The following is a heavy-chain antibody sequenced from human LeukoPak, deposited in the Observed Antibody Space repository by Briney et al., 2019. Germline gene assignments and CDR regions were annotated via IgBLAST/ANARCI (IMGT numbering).Heavy chain of an antibody. CDR1: GFTFSSYE. V-gene: IGHV3-48*03. CDR2: ISSSGSTI. J-gene: IGHJ6*04. CDR3: XXLGITMIGGV. D-gene: IGHD3-10*02. Sequence: GGSLRLSCAASGFTFSSYEMNWVRQAPGKGLEWVSYISSSGSTIYYADSVKGRFTISRDNAKNSLYLQMNSLRAADTAVYYXXXLGITMIGGVWGKGTTVTVSS.